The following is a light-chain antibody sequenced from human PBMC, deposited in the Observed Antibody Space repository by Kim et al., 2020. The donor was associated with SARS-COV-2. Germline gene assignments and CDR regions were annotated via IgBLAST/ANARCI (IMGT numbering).Light chain of an antibody. J-gene: IGKJ3*01. V-gene: IGKV1-33*01. CDR3: QQYSNLPLT. CDR2: DAS. CDR1: QHIHSY. Sequence: ASVGDRVTLTCQASQHIHSYLNWYQQKPGKAPELLIYDASNLEAGVPSRFTGSGSGTHFTFTISSLQPEDIATYYCQQYSNLPLTFGPGTKVDIK.